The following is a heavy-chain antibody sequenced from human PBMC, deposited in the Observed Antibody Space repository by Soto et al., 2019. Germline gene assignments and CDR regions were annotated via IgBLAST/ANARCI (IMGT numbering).Heavy chain of an antibody. CDR1: GFSFNNAW. CDR3: VTDVRPMSLVRYDYYYGLDV. D-gene: IGHD3-10*01. V-gene: IGHV3-15*07. Sequence: GRSLRLSCAASGFSFNNAWMNWVRQAPGKGLEWVGRIKRKTDGGTPDYAAPVKGRFTISRDDLKARLYLQMTSLKTEDTAVYYCVTDVRPMSLVRYDYYYGLDVWGQGTTVTVSS. CDR2: IKRKTDGGTP. J-gene: IGHJ6*02.